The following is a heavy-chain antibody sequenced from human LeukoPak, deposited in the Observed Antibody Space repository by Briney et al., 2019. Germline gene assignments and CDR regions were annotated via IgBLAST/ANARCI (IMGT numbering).Heavy chain of an antibody. J-gene: IGHJ5*02. D-gene: IGHD2/OR15-2a*01. Sequence: ASVKVSCKASGYTFTSYYMHWVRQAPGQGLEWMGIINPSGGSTSYAQKFQGRVTMTRDTSTSTVYMELSSLRSEDTAVYYCASTPGFLNWFDPWGQGTLVTVSS. CDR1: GYTFTSYY. CDR2: INPSGGST. V-gene: IGHV1-46*01. CDR3: ASTPGFLNWFDP.